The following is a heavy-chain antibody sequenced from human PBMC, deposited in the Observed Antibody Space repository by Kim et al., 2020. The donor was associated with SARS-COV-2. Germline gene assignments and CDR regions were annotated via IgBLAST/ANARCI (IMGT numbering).Heavy chain of an antibody. V-gene: IGHV3-21*01. CDR2: ISSSSSYI. D-gene: IGHD3-3*01. J-gene: IGHJ6*02. CDR3: ASGSSFSGMDV. Sequence: GGSLRLSCAASGFTFSSYSMNWVRQAPGKGLEWVSSISSSSSYIYYADSVKGRFTISRDNAKNSLYLQMNSLRAEDTAVYYCASGSSFSGMDVWGHGTPVTVSS. CDR1: GFTFSSYS.